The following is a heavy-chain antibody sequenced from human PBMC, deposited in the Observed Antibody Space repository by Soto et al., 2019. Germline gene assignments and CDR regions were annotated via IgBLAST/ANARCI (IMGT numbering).Heavy chain of an antibody. Sequence: SVTLSVKRPVAGYSSCGGCYWDWNRQPPGKGLEWIGSIYHSGSTYYNPSLKSRVTISVDTSKNQFSLKLSSVTAADTAVYYCARDNYGSGSYYTFYYCGQGTLVTVSS. D-gene: IGHD3-10*01. CDR3: ARDNYGSGSYYTFYY. CDR2: IYHSGST. J-gene: IGHJ4*02. CDR1: GYSSCGGCY. V-gene: IGHV4-38-2*02.